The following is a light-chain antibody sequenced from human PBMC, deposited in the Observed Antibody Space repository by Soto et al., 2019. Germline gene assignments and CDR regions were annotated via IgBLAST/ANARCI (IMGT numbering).Light chain of an antibody. J-gene: IGKJ5*01. CDR3: MQATHWPIT. V-gene: IGKV2-30*01. Sequence: DVVMTQSPLSLPVTLGQPASISCRSNQSLAYSDGIAYFSWFQQRPGRSSRRLIYKVSNRDSGVPARFSGSGSGTDFALKISRVEADDVGVYYCMQATHWPITFGQGTRLEIK. CDR2: KVS. CDR1: QSLAYSDGIAY.